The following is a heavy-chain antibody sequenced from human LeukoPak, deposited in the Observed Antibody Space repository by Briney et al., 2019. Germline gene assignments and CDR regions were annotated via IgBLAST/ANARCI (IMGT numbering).Heavy chain of an antibody. J-gene: IGHJ6*03. CDR2: IIPIFGTA. V-gene: IGHV1-69*13. Sequence: AASVKVSCKASGGTFSSYAISWVRQAPGQGLEWMGGIIPIFGTANYAQKFQGRVTITADESTSTAYMELSSLRSEDTAVYYCARSRGQTGQVFYYYYYMDVWGKGTTVTISS. CDR3: ARSRGQTGQVFYYYYYMDV. D-gene: IGHD3-9*01. CDR1: GGTFSSYA.